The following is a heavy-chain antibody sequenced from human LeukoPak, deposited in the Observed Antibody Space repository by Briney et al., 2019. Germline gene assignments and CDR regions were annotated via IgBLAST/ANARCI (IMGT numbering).Heavy chain of an antibody. D-gene: IGHD5-18*01. CDR3: ARGGYSYGHWYYYGMDV. CDR2: IYYSGST. V-gene: IGHV4-59*12. CDR1: GGSISSYY. Sequence: SETLSLTCTVSGGSISSYYWSWIRQPPGKGLEWIGYIYYSGSTNYNPSLKSRVTISVDTSKNQFSLKLSSVTAADTAVYYCARGGYSYGHWYYYGMDVWGQGTTVTVSS. J-gene: IGHJ6*02.